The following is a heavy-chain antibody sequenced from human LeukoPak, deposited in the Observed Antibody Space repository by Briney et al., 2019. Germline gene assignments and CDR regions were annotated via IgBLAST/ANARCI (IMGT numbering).Heavy chain of an antibody. Sequence: ASVKVSCKASGYTFTGYYMHWVRQAPGQGLEWMGWINPNSGGTNYAQKFQGRVTMTRDTSISTAYMELSRLRSDDTAVYYCARHRRAAATGYMDVWGKGTTVTVSS. CDR3: ARHRRAAATGYMDV. CDR1: GYTFTGYY. V-gene: IGHV1-2*02. D-gene: IGHD2-15*01. J-gene: IGHJ6*03. CDR2: INPNSGGT.